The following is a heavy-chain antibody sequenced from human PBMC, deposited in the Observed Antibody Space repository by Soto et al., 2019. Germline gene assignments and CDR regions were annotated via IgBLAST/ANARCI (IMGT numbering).Heavy chain of an antibody. CDR3: ARDDVSGAFDY. CDR2: ISPYNDNT. Sequence: QVQLVQSGAEVKNPGASVKVSCKASGYTFNTYGINWVRQAPGQGLEWMGWISPYNDNTHYAQKSQGIVIMTTDTSTSTAFIELKSLRSDDTGIYYCARDDVSGAFDYWGQGTLVTVSS. CDR1: GYTFNTYG. V-gene: IGHV1-18*01. D-gene: IGHD2-15*01. J-gene: IGHJ4*02.